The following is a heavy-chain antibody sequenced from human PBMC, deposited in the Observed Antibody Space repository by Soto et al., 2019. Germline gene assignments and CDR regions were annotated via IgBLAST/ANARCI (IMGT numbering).Heavy chain of an antibody. V-gene: IGHV3-30-3*01. CDR2: ISYDGSNK. CDR3: ARGLTGAPSTPRAFDY. CDR1: GFTFISYA. Sequence: WGSLRLSCAASGFTFISYAIHSVRHSAFKWLEWVAVISYDGSNKYYADSVKGRFTISRDNSKNTLYLQMNSLRAEDTAVYYCARGLTGAPSTPRAFDYWGQGTLVTVSS. D-gene: IGHD1-20*01. J-gene: IGHJ4*02.